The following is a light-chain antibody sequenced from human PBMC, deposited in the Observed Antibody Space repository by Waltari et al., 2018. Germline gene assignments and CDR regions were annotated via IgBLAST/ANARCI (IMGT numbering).Light chain of an antibody. CDR1: QSVSSS. CDR2: DAS. J-gene: IGKJ1*01. Sequence: EIVITQSPATLSLSPGERATLSCRASQSVSSSLAWYQQKPGQAPRLLIYDASSRATGIPDRFSGSGSGTDFTLTISSLEPEDVGVYYCLQRSNWPRTFGQGTKVEIK. V-gene: IGKV3D-20*02. CDR3: LQRSNWPRT.